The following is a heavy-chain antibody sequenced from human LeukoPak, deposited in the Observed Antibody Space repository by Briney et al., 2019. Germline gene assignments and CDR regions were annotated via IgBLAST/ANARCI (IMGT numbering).Heavy chain of an antibody. V-gene: IGHV3-23*01. D-gene: IGHD2-15*01. CDR3: AKAPVTTCSGAYCYPFDY. CDR1: GFTFSTYG. Sequence: GGSLRLSCAVSGFTFSTYGMSWVRQAPGKGLEWVSAISVSGNTYHADSVKGRFTISRDSSKNTLYLQMNSLRAGDAAVYYCAKAPVTTCSGAYCYPFDYWSQGTLVTVSS. J-gene: IGHJ4*02. CDR2: ISVSGNT.